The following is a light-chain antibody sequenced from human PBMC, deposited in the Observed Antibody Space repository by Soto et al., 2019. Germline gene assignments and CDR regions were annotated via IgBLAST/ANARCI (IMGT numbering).Light chain of an antibody. CDR2: DAS. Sequence: EIVLTQSPATLSLTPGERATLSCRASQSVSSYLAWYQQKPSQAPRLLINDASNRATGIPARFSGSGSGTDFTLTISSLEPEDFAVYYCQQRSDWPGLTFGGGTRVEIK. CDR3: QQRSDWPGLT. J-gene: IGKJ4*01. CDR1: QSVSSY. V-gene: IGKV3-11*01.